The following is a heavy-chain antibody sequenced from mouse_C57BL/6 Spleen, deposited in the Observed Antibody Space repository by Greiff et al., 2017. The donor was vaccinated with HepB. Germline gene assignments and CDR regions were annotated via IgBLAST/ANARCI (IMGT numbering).Heavy chain of an antibody. CDR3: ATMVTTNYYAMDY. D-gene: IGHD2-2*01. CDR1: GYTFTSYW. J-gene: IGHJ4*01. V-gene: IGHV1-53*01. Sequence: VQLQQSGTELVKPGASVKLSCKASGYTFTSYWMHWVKQRPGQGLEWIGNINPSNGGTNYNEKFKSKATLTVDKSSSTAYMQLSSLTSEDSAVYYCATMVTTNYYAMDYWGQGTSVTVSS. CDR2: INPSNGGT.